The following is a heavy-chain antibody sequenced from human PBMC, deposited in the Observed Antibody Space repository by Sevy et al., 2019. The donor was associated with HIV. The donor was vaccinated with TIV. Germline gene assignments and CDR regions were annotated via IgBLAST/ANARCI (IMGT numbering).Heavy chain of an antibody. D-gene: IGHD2-15*01. CDR1: GFTFSTYA. CDR3: AKGYCDGGSCPRDYYYYGMDV. CDR2: ISRSGRST. V-gene: IGHV3-23*01. Sequence: GGSLRLSCAASGFTFSTYAMNWVRQAPGKGLEWVSSISRSGRSTYSADSVEGRFTISRDNFKNTLYLQLSSLRVDDTALYYCAKGYCDGGSCPRDYYYYGMDVWGQGTTVTVSS. J-gene: IGHJ6*02.